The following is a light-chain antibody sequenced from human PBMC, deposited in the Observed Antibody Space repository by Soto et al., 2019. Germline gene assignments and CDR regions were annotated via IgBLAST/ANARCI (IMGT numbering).Light chain of an antibody. CDR2: GAS. V-gene: IGKV3-15*01. J-gene: IGKJ1*01. CDR1: ESVIRN. Sequence: IAMTRSPVTLTVSPGATATLSCRASESVIRNLAWYQQKPGQVPRLLIYGASTRVTGVPARFSGSGSGTEFTLTISSLQSEDFALYYGHQYNYWPRTFGQGTKVDIK. CDR3: HQYNYWPRT.